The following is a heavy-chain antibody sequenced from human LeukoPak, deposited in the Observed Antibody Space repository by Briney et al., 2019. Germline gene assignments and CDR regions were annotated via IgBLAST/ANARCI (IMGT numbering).Heavy chain of an antibody. CDR1: GFSLSTSGMR. J-gene: IGHJ4*02. V-gene: IGHV2-70*04. CDR3: ARTYDGTYFDC. D-gene: IGHD3-16*01. Sequence: ESGPALVRPTQTLALTCTFSGFSLSTSGMRVSWIRQPPGKALEWLARIDWDDDNFYSTSLKTRLTISKDTSKNQVVLTMTNMDPVDTATYHCARTYDGTYFDCWGQGTLVTVSS. CDR2: IDWDDDN.